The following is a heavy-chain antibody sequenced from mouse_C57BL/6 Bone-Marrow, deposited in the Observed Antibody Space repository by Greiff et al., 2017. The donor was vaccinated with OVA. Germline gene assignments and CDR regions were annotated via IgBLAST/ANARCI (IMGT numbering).Heavy chain of an antibody. Sequence: EAQGVESGPGLAKPSQTLSLTCSVTGYSITSDYWNWIRKFPGNKLEYMGYISYSGSTYYNPSLKSRISITRDTSKNQYYLQLNSVTTEDTATYYCARSRYGSILYFDYWGQGTTLTVSS. CDR3: ARSRYGSILYFDY. V-gene: IGHV3-8*01. D-gene: IGHD1-1*01. J-gene: IGHJ2*01. CDR2: ISYSGST. CDR1: GYSITSDY.